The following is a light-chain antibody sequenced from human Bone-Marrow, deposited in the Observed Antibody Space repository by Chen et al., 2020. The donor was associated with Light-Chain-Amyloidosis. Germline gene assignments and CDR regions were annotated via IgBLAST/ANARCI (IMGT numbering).Light chain of an antibody. Sequence: DIQMTQSPSSRSASVGDRVTITCRASQSITKFLNWYQQKPGKGPKLLIYTASSLQSGVPSRFSGSGSGTDFSLTISSVQPEDLATYYCQQSYSTPTFGGGTKLEIK. V-gene: IGKV1-39*01. CDR1: QSITKF. CDR2: TAS. CDR3: QQSYSTPT. J-gene: IGKJ4*01.